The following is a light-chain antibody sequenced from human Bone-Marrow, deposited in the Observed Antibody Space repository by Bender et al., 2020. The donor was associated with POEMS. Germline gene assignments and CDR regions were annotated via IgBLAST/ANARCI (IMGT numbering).Light chain of an antibody. Sequence: SYELTQPPSVSVSPGQTATITCSGEKLGNKYACWYQQKPGQSPVVVIYQDTKRPSGIPERFSGSTSGNTASLTISGTQTMDEADYYCQSWGSNTAVFGGGTKLTVL. CDR3: QSWGSNTAV. J-gene: IGLJ2*01. CDR1: KLGNKY. V-gene: IGLV3-1*01. CDR2: QDT.